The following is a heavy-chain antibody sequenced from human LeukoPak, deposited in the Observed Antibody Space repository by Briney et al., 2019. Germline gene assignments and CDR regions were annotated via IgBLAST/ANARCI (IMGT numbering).Heavy chain of an antibody. CDR2: IIPILGIA. CDR1: GGTFSSYT. J-gene: IGHJ4*02. CDR3: ARSVGGGGGYY. V-gene: IGHV1-69*02. Sequence: SVNVSCKASGGTFSSYTISRFRQAPGQGVDWMGRIIPILGIANYAQKFQGRVTITADKSTSTAYMELSSLRSEDTAVYYCARSVGGGGGYYWGQGTLVTVSS. D-gene: IGHD2-15*01.